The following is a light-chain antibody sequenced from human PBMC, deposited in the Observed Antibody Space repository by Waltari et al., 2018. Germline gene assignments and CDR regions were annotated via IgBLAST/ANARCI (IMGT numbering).Light chain of an antibody. CDR3: QQYGSSPWT. J-gene: IGKJ1*01. CDR1: QSISSY. V-gene: IGKV3-20*01. CDR2: GAS. Sequence: EIVLTQSPGTLSLSPGERATLSCRASQSISSYLAWYQQKPGQAPRLLIHGASTRDTGIPDRFSGSGSGTDFTLTISRLDPEDFAVYYCQQYGSSPWTFGQGTKVEIK.